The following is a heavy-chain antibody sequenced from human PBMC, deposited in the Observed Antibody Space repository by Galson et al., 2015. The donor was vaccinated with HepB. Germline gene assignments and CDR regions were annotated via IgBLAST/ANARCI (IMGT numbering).Heavy chain of an antibody. CDR3: ARVPYYVPWGEFDY. J-gene: IGHJ4*02. CDR2: INPNSGGT. V-gene: IGHV1-2*02. Sequence: QSGAEVKKPGESLKISCKASGYTFTGYYMHWVRQAPGQGLEWMGWINPNSGGTNYAQKFQGRVTMTRDTSISTAYMELSRLRSDDTAVYYCARVPYYVPWGEFDYWGQGTLVTVSS. CDR1: GYTFTGYY. D-gene: IGHD3-3*01.